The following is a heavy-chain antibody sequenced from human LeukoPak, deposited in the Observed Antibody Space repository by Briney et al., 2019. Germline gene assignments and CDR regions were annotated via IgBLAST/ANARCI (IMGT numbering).Heavy chain of an antibody. Sequence: SVKVSCKASGGTFSSYAISWVRQAPGQGLEWMGGIIPIFGTANYPQQIQGRVTITADNYKSTAYKELSSLGSEDTAVYYCASGPHYYDGSDYYYYYRDVWGKGTTVTVSS. D-gene: IGHD3-22*01. CDR3: ASGPHYYDGSDYYYYYRDV. V-gene: IGHV1-69*06. J-gene: IGHJ6*03. CDR2: IIPIFGTA. CDR1: GGTFSSYA.